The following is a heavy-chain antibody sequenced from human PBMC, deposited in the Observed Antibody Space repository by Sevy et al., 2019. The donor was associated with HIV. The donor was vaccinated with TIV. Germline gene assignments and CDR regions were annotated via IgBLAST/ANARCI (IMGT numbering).Heavy chain of an antibody. CDR2: ISYDGSKK. CDR3: SRVGVSYCTDDCYHRFDY. CDR1: GFTFSSYA. V-gene: IGHV3-30*09. D-gene: IGHD2-21*02. J-gene: IGHJ4*02. Sequence: GGSLRLSCAASGFTFSSYALLWVRQAPGKGLEWVSLISYDGSKKYYSDSVKRRFAISRDESKTTLFLQMNRLRSEDTAIYYCSRVGVSYCTDDCYHRFDYWGRGTLVTVSS.